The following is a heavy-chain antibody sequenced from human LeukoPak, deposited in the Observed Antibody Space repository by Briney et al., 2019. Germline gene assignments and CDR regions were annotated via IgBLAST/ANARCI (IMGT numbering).Heavy chain of an antibody. CDR2: IYYSGST. Sequence: SETLSLTCNVSGGSISSYYWSWIRQPPGTGLEWIGYIYYSGSTNHNPSLKSRVTISVDTSKNQFSLKLSSVTAADTAVYYCASSGYCSSTSCYAVYYYGMDVWGKGTTVTVSS. J-gene: IGHJ6*04. D-gene: IGHD2-2*01. V-gene: IGHV4-59*01. CDR3: ASSGYCSSTSCYAVYYYGMDV. CDR1: GGSISSYY.